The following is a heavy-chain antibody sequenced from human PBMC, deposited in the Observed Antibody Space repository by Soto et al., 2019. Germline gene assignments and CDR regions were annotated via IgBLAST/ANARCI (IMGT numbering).Heavy chain of an antibody. V-gene: IGHV4-59*01. CDR2: IYYSGST. CDR1: GGSISSYY. CDR3: ARGGEYSSSWYYFDY. Sequence: LSLTCTVSGGSISSYYWSWIRQPPGKGLEWIGYIYYSGSTNYNPSLKSRVTISVDTSKSQFSLKLSSVTAADTAVYYCARGGEYSSSWYYFDYWGQGTLVTVSS. J-gene: IGHJ4*02. D-gene: IGHD6-13*01.